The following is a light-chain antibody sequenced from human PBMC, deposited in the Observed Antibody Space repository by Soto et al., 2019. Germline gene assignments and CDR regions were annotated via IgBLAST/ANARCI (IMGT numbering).Light chain of an antibody. J-gene: IGKJ5*01. Sequence: EIVMTQSPATLSVSPGERATLSCRASQSFRINLVWYQQRPGQAPRLLIYGASTRDTGIPARFSGSESGTEFTLTIINLHSEDDAVYFCQQYNDWPRTFGQGTRLDI. CDR2: GAS. CDR3: QQYNDWPRT. CDR1: QSFRIN. V-gene: IGKV3D-15*01.